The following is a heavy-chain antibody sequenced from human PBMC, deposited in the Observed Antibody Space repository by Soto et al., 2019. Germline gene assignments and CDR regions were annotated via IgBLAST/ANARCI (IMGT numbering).Heavy chain of an antibody. V-gene: IGHV3-23*01. CDR3: AKGSFGFDY. CDR1: GVTFTSYA. D-gene: IGHD3-10*01. Sequence: EVQLLESGGGLVQPGGSLRLSCAASGVTFTSYAMTWVRQVPGEGLQWVSSISKSGDSTYYADSVKGRFTTSRDNSKNTLDLQMSSLRAEDTARYYWAKGSFGFDYWGQGTLVTVSS. J-gene: IGHJ4*02. CDR2: ISKSGDST.